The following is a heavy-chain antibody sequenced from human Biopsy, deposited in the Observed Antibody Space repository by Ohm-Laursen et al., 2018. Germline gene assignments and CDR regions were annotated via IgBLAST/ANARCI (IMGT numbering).Heavy chain of an antibody. D-gene: IGHD1-1*01. CDR3: ARTRAHNFGALEF. J-gene: IGHJ4*01. Sequence: TQTLTLTCSFSGLSLSSTGMRLSWVRQPPGKALECRGRIDWDDDKFYSPSLETRLSLSKDTTTNQVVLTLTDVDPEDTATYYCARTRAHNFGALEFWGQGILVTVSS. V-gene: IGHV2-70*04. CDR2: IDWDDDK. CDR1: GLSLSSTGMR.